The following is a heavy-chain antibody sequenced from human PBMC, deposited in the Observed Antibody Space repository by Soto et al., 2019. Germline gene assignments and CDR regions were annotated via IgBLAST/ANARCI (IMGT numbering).Heavy chain of an antibody. V-gene: IGHV4-39*01. CDR1: GGSISSSSYY. CDR2: IYYSGST. CDR3: ARHYYYGSGSLRFDP. Sequence: PSETLSLTCTVSGGSISSSSYYWGWIRQPPGKGLEWIGSIYYSGSTSYNPSLKSRVTISVDTSKNQFSLKLSSVTAADTAVYYCARHYYYGSGSLRFDPWGQGTLVTVSS. J-gene: IGHJ5*02. D-gene: IGHD3-10*01.